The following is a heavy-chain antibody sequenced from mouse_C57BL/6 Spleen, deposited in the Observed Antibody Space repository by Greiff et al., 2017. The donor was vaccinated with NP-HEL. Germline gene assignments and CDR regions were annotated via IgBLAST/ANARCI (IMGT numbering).Heavy chain of an antibody. CDR3: ARANYDYDGYYFDY. D-gene: IGHD2-4*01. Sequence: QVQLQQPGAELVRPGTSVPLSCKASGYTFTRYWMHWVKQRPGHGLEWIGVLAPSVRSTNSNQKFKGKATLTVATSSSTAYMQLSSLTSEDSVVYYCARANYDYDGYYFDYWGQGTTLTVSS. J-gene: IGHJ2*01. V-gene: IGHV1-59*01. CDR1: GYTFTRYW. CDR2: LAPSVRST.